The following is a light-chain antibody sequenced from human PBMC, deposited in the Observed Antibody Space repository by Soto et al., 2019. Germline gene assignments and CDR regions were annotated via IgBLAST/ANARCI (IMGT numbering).Light chain of an antibody. Sequence: NFMLTQPHSVSESPGKTVTISCTRSSGSIASNYVQWYQQRPGSAPTTVIYEDNQRPSGVPDRFSGSIDSSSNSASLTISGLQTEDEADYYCQSYDSSNVVFGGGTKVTVL. J-gene: IGLJ2*01. CDR2: EDN. CDR1: SGSIASNY. CDR3: QSYDSSNVV. V-gene: IGLV6-57*04.